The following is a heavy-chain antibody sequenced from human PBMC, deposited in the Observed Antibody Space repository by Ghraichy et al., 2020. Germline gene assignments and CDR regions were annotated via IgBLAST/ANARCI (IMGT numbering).Heavy chain of an antibody. CDR1: SFTLSDAW. D-gene: IGHD5-24*01. CDR2: VKSLSYSGTI. J-gene: IGHJ4*02. CDR3: TTKNGFTEGVDY. V-gene: IGHV3-15*07. Sequence: GGSLRLSCTASSFTLSDAWMTWVRQAPGKGLEWLGHVKSLSYSGTIEYAPPVKDRFTISRDNSKNTLYLQMNSLKTDDTSIYDSTTKNGFTEGVDYWGQGTLVTVSS.